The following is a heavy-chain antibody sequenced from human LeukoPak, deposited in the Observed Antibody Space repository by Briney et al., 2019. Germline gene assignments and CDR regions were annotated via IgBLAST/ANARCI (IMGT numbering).Heavy chain of an antibody. Sequence: GGSLRLSCAASGFTFSSYWMSWVRQAPGKGLEWVANIKQDGSEKYYVDSVKGRFTISRDNAKNSLYLQMNSLRAEDTAVYYCAKELTSLWFGELLPFDYWGQGTLVTVSS. J-gene: IGHJ4*02. CDR3: AKELTSLWFGELLPFDY. V-gene: IGHV3-7*01. D-gene: IGHD3-10*01. CDR1: GFTFSSYW. CDR2: IKQDGSEK.